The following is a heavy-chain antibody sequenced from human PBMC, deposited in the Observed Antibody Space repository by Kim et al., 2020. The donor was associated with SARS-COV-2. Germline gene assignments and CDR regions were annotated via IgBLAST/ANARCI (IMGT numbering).Heavy chain of an antibody. CDR2: NYHENT. CDR3: ARGFDP. V-gene: IGHV4-59*09. Sequence: NYHENTNSNPALKIRVTISVDTSKNQFSLKLSSVTAADQAVYYCARGFDPWGQGTLVTVSS. J-gene: IGHJ5*02.